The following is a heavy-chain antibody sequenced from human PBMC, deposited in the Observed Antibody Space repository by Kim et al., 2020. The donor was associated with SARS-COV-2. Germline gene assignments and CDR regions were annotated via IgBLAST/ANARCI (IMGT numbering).Heavy chain of an antibody. CDR2: IYYSGST. CDR3: ARLPVTTVTTAFAD. J-gene: IGHJ4*02. V-gene: IGHV4-59*01. CDR1: GGSISSYY. D-gene: IGHD4-17*01. Sequence: SETLSLTCTVSGGSISSYYWSWIRQPPGKGLEWIGYIYYSGSTNYNPSLKSRVTISVDTSKNQFSLKLSSVTAADTAVYYCARLPVTTVTTAFADWGQGTLVTVSS.